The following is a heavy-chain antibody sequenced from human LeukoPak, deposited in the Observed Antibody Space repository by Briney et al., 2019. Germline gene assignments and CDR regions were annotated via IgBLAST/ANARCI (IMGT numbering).Heavy chain of an antibody. CDR2: ISSGSTTI. CDR3: AREGERD. J-gene: IGHJ4*02. D-gene: IGHD1-26*01. Sequence: PGGSLRLSCAASGFTFSSYEMNWVRQAPGKGVEWVSYISSGSTTIFYADSVKGRFTISRDNAKNSVYLQMNSLRAEDTAVYYCAREGERDWGRGTLVTVSA. CDR1: GFTFSSYE. V-gene: IGHV3-48*03.